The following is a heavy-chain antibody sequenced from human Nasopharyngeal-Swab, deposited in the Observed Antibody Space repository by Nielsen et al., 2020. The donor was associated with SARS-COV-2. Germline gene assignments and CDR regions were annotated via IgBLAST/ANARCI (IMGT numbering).Heavy chain of an antibody. Sequence: SVKVSCKASGGTFSSYAISWVRQAPGQRLEWMGRIIPIFGIANYAQKLQGRVTITADKSTSTAYMELSRLRSWDTAVYYCARQGGGDYYDSRRYYNYVMDVWGQGTTVTVSS. J-gene: IGHJ6*02. V-gene: IGHV1-69*04. CDR1: GGTFSSYA. CDR3: ARQGGGDYYDSRRYYNYVMDV. CDR2: IIPIFGIA. D-gene: IGHD3-22*01.